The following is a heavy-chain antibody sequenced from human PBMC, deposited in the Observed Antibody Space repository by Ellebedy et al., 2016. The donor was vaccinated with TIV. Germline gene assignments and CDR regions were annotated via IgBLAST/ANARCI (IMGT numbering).Heavy chain of an antibody. CDR2: INGRGGDT. J-gene: IGHJ4*02. CDR1: GFSFSSYA. D-gene: IGHD3-16*01. CDR3: AKGRSGTYIHHAFDA. V-gene: IGHV3-23*01. Sequence: PGGSLRLSCAASGFSFSSYAMTWVRQAPGKGLEWVSSINGRGGDTYYADSVKGRFTISRDISRNTLYLQMSGLRAEDTAIYYCAKGRSGTYIHHAFDAWGQGTLVTVSS.